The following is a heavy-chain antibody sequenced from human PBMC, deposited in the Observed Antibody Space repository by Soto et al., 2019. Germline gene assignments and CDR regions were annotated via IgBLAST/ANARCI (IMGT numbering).Heavy chain of an antibody. V-gene: IGHV2-26*01. J-gene: IGHJ6*02. CDR2: IFSDAER. D-gene: IGHD2-2*01. Sequence: QVTLKESGPVLVKPTETLTLTCTVSGFSLTTGRMGVSWIRQPPGKALEGLAHIFSDAERSYSTSMQSRLTISKDTSGSQVVLSMTNVDPVDTGTYYCVRMNADSYQFYYAMDVWGHGTTVTVSS. CDR3: VRMNADSYQFYYAMDV. CDR1: GFSLTTGRMG.